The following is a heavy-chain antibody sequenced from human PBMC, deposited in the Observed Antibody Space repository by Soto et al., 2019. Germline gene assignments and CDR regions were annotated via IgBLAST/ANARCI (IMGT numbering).Heavy chain of an antibody. D-gene: IGHD3-3*01. CDR3: ARGWYVVWLFARYYFDY. J-gene: IGHJ4*02. Sequence: SETLSLTCAVYGGSFSGYYWSWIRQPPGKGLEWIGEINHSGNTNYNPSLKSRVTISVDTSKNQFSLKLSSVTAADTAVYYCARGWYVVWLFARYYFDYWGQGTLVTVSS. CDR2: INHSGNT. CDR1: GGSFSGYY. V-gene: IGHV4-34*01.